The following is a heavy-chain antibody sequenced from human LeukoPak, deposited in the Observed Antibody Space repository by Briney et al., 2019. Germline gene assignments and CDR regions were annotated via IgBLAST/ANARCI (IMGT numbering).Heavy chain of an antibody. D-gene: IGHD3-22*01. V-gene: IGHV1-8*01. CDR2: MNPNSGNT. Sequence: HGASVKVSCKASGYTFTSYDISWVRQAAGQGLEWMGWMNPNSGNTGYAQKFKGRVTMTGNTSINTAYMELSSLRSEDTAVYYCARGLRDSSGREYFQHWGRGTLVTVSS. CDR3: ARGLRDSSGREYFQH. J-gene: IGHJ1*01. CDR1: GYTFTSYD.